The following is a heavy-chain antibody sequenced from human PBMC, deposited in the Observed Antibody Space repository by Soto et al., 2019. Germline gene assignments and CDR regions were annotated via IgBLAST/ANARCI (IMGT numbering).Heavy chain of an antibody. V-gene: IGHV1-69*01. Sequence: QVQLVQSGAEVKKPGSSVKVSCKASGGTFSSYAISWVRQAPGQGLEWMGGIVSIFGTANYAQKFRGRVTITADESTSTDYMELSRLRCEDTAVYYCARSRDIVVVPAASLNYYYYYGMDVWGQGTTVTVSS. J-gene: IGHJ6*02. CDR3: ARSRDIVVVPAASLNYYYYYGMDV. CDR2: IVSIFGTA. D-gene: IGHD2-2*01. CDR1: GGTFSSYA.